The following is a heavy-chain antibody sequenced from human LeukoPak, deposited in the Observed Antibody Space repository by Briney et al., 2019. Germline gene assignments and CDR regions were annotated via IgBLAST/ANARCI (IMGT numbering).Heavy chain of an antibody. V-gene: IGHV4-59*01. J-gene: IGHJ4*02. CDR2: IYYSGST. D-gene: IGHD6-13*01. CDR3: ARGLYSSSWYDY. CDR1: GGSISSYY. Sequence: SETLSLTCIVSGGSISSYYWSWIRQPPGKGLEWIGYIYYSGSTNYNPSLKSRVTISVDTSKNQFSLKLSSVTAADTAVYYCARGLYSSSWYDYWGQGTLVTVSS.